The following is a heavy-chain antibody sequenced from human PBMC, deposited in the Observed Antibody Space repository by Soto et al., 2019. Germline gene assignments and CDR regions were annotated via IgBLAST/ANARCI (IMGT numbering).Heavy chain of an antibody. Sequence: PGGSLRLSCAASGFTFSSYGMHWVRQAPGKGLEWVAVISYDGSNKYYADSVKGRFTISRDNSKNTLYLQMNSLRAEDTAVYYCTIYLSASWGRGTMVTFSS. J-gene: IGHJ4*02. V-gene: IGHV3-30*03. D-gene: IGHD3-16*01. CDR1: GFTFSSYG. CDR3: TIYLSAS. CDR2: ISYDGSNK.